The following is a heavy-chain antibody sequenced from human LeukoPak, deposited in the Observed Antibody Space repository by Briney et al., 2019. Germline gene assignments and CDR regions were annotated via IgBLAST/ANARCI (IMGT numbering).Heavy chain of an antibody. CDR1: GATFSDYS. CDR3: ARDQPRARYFDS. J-gene: IGHJ4*02. V-gene: IGHV1-69*04. Sequence: ASVTVSCKASGATFSDYSIRWVRQAPAQGLEWMGRIIPILNVPNYARKVEGRVAITADKSTSTAYRELSSLKSEDTAVYYCARDQPRARYFDSWGQGTLVTVSS. D-gene: IGHD1-14*01. CDR2: IIPILNVP.